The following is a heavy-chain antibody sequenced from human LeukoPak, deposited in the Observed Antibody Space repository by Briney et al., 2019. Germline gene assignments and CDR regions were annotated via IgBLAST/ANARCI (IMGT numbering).Heavy chain of an antibody. V-gene: IGHV3-64D*06. CDR1: GFTFSSYA. Sequence: GGSLRLSCSASGFTFSSYAMPWVRQAPGKGPEYVSAISSNGGSTYYADSVKGRFTISRDNSKNTLYLQMSSLRAEDTAVYYCVKEGPVLRYFDWLPVLDYWGQGTLVTVSS. J-gene: IGHJ4*02. D-gene: IGHD3-9*01. CDR3: VKEGPVLRYFDWLPVLDY. CDR2: ISSNGGST.